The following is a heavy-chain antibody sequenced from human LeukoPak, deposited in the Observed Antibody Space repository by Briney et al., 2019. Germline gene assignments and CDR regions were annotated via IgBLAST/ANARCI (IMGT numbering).Heavy chain of an antibody. J-gene: IGHJ4*02. CDR3: ARDTLGEGEDANYAVYYFDY. Sequence: PGGSLRLSCAASGFTFSTYSMNWVRQAPGKGLEWVSSITSSSRYIYYADSVKGRFTISRDNAKNSLYLQMNSLRADDTAVYYCARDTLGEGEDANYAVYYFDYWGQGTVVTVSS. V-gene: IGHV3-21*01. CDR2: ITSSSRYI. D-gene: IGHD4/OR15-4a*01. CDR1: GFTFSTYS.